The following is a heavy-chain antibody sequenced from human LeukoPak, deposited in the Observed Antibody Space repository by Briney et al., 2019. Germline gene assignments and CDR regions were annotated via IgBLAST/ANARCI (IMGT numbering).Heavy chain of an antibody. CDR2: INPNSGGT. D-gene: IGHD1-26*01. Sequence: ASVKVSCKASGYTFTGYYMHWVRQAPGQGLEWMGWINPNSGGTNYAQKFQGRVTMTRDTSISTAYMELSRLRSDDTAVYYCARDATSEHFFDYWGQGTLVTVSS. V-gene: IGHV1-2*02. J-gene: IGHJ4*02. CDR1: GYTFTGYY. CDR3: ARDATSEHFFDY.